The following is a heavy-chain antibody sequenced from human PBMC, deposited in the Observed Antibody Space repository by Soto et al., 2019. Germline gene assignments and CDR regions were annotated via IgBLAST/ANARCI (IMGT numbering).Heavy chain of an antibody. CDR1: GGSFSGYY. CDR2: INHSGST. Sequence: QVQLQQLGAGLLKPSETLSLTCAVYGGSFSGYYWSWIRQPPGKGLEWIGEINHSGSTNYNPSLNSRVTISVDTAKIQFSLKLSSVAAADTAVYYCARGEWLRGVILYYYHGMDVWGQGTTVTVFS. CDR3: ARGEWLRGVILYYYHGMDV. V-gene: IGHV4-34*01. J-gene: IGHJ6*02. D-gene: IGHD3-10*01.